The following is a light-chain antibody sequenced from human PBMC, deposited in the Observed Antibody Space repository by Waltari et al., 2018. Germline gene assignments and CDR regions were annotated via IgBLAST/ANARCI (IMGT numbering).Light chain of an antibody. CDR3: QSYDSSPSGVI. CDR1: SSNIGAGYD. Sequence: QSVLTQPPSVSGAPGQRITISCTGTSSNIGAGYDVHWYLQLPGTAPKLLILGNNNRPSGVPDRFSASKSDTSASLAITGLQAEDEADYYCQSYDSSPSGVIFGGGTKLTVL. V-gene: IGLV1-40*01. J-gene: IGLJ2*01. CDR2: GNN.